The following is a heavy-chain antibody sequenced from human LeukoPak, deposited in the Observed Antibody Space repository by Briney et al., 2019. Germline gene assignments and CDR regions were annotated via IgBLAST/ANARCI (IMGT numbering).Heavy chain of an antibody. V-gene: IGHV4-34*01. CDR2: FNHSGST. CDR3: ARDFLYSGSYRGYFDY. J-gene: IGHJ4*02. D-gene: IGHD1-26*01. CDR1: GXSFSGYY. Sequence: SETLSLTCAVYGXSFSGYYWTWIRQPPGKGLESIGEFNHSGSTNYNPSLKSRVTISVDTAKTQFSLRLSSMTAADTAVYYCARDFLYSGSYRGYFDYWGQGTLVTVSS.